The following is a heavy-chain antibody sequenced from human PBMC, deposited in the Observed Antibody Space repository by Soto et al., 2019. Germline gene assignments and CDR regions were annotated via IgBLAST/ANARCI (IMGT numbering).Heavy chain of an antibody. CDR2: ISGSGDNI. J-gene: IGHJ5*02. V-gene: IGHV3-11*01. CDR3: ARGACITCSYDDGFDT. CDR1: GFSFSDYY. D-gene: IGHD2-2*01. Sequence: QVQLVESGGGLVKPGGSLRVSCAASGFSFSDYYMTWIRQAPGKGLEWVSYISGSGDNIHYADSVKGRFTISRDNAKNSLYLQMDRLRVEDTAVYDCARGACITCSYDDGFDTWGQGTMVTVSS.